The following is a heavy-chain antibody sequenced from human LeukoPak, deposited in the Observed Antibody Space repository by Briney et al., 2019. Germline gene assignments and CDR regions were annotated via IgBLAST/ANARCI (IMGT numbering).Heavy chain of an antibody. J-gene: IGHJ4*02. V-gene: IGHV1-69*05. CDR1: GGTFSSYA. Sequence: SSVKVSCKASGGTFSSYAISWVRQAPGQGLEWMGGIIPIFGTANYAQKFQGKVTITTDESTSTAYMELSSLRSEDTAVYYYARDRPYSSGWYRIFDYWGQGTLVTVSS. D-gene: IGHD6-19*01. CDR2: IIPIFGTA. CDR3: ARDRPYSSGWYRIFDY.